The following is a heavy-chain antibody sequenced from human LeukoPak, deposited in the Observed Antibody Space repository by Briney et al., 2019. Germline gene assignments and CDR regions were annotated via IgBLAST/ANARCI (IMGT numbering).Heavy chain of an antibody. J-gene: IGHJ2*01. D-gene: IGHD5-12*01. CDR2: ISGYNGNT. CDR3: ARVSTNSRVGGYDPQWYFDL. V-gene: IGHV1-18*04. Sequence: ASVKVSCKASGYTFINYSFTWVRQAPEQGLEWMGWISGYNGNTNYLQKFQGRVTMTTDTSTNTVYMELRSLSSDDTAVYYCARVSTNSRVGGYDPQWYFDLWGRGTLVTVSS. CDR1: GYTFINYS.